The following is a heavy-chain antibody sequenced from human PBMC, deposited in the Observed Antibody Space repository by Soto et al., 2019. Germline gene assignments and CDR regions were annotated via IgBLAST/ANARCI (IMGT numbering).Heavy chain of an antibody. D-gene: IGHD1-7*01. CDR3: ARESVVTGTHHFDY. CDR2: INSNTGGT. CDR1: GYTLKDYF. J-gene: IGHJ4*02. V-gene: IGHV1-2*02. Sequence: EKVSCKVSGYTLKDYFLHWVRQAPGQGLEWMGWINSNTGGTNYAQKFQGRVTMTRDTPISIAYMELSRLTSDDTAVYHCARESVVTGTHHFDYWGQGTLVTVSS.